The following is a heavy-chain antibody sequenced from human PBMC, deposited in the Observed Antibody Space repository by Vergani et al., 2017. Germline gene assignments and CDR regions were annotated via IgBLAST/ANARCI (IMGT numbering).Heavy chain of an antibody. CDR1: GFTFSSYA. Sequence: EVQLVESGGGLVQPGGSLRLSCAASGFTFSSYAMSWVRQAPGKGLEWVSAISGSGGSTYYADSVKGRFTISRDNSKNTLYLQMNSLRAEDTAVYYCARDGEMTTVTTYAFDIWGQGTMVTVSS. CDR2: ISGSGGST. D-gene: IGHD4-17*01. V-gene: IGHV3-23*04. CDR3: ARDGEMTTVTTYAFDI. J-gene: IGHJ3*02.